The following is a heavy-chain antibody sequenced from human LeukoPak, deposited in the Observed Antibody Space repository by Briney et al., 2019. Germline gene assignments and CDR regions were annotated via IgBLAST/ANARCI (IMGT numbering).Heavy chain of an antibody. V-gene: IGHV3-23*01. CDR3: AKDRHAPGRYCSSTTCFPFDP. Sequence: PGGSLRLSCVVSGFTFSSYAMSWVRQAPGKGLEWVSGISGSGGSTYYADSVKGRFTISRDSSKNTLYLQMNSLRAEDTAVYYCAKDRHAPGRYCSSTTCFPFDPWGQGTLVTVSS. J-gene: IGHJ5*02. D-gene: IGHD2-2*01. CDR2: ISGSGGST. CDR1: GFTFSSYA.